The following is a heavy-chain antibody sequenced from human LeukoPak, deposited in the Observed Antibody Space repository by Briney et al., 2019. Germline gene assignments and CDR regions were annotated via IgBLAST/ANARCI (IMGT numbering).Heavy chain of an antibody. CDR3: ARNFQYFDLPDY. D-gene: IGHD2/OR15-2a*01. CDR2: INHSGST. V-gene: IGHV4-34*01. Sequence: SETLSLTCSVHGGSFSGLYWSWIRQPPGKGLEWIGEINHSGSTYYNPSLKSRVTISVDTSKNQFSLKLISVTAADTAVYYCARNFQYFDLPDYWGQGTLVTVSS. J-gene: IGHJ4*02. CDR1: GGSFSGLY.